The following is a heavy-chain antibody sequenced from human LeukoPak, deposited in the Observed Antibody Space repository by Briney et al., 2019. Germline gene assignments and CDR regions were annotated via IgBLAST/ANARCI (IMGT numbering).Heavy chain of an antibody. J-gene: IGHJ4*02. CDR2: IVASSGST. Sequence: GSLRLSCAASGFSISNSAMSWVRQAPGKGLEWVSLIVASSGSTFYADSVKGRFTISRDSSKNTLYLQMNSLRAEDMAVYYCAKGAYDYIEMGYFDYWGQGTLVTVSS. CDR3: AKGAYDYIEMGYFDY. D-gene: IGHD5-12*01. CDR1: GFSISNSA. V-gene: IGHV3-23*01.